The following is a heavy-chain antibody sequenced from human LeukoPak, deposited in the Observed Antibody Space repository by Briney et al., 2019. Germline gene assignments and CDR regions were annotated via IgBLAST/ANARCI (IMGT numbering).Heavy chain of an antibody. CDR3: AKDGYYDPSGGSSIDY. Sequence: GGSLRLSCAASGFTFSSYGMHWVRQAPGKGLEWVAVISYDGSNKYYADSVKGRFTISRDNSKNTLYLQMNSLRAEDTAVYYCAKDGYYDPSGGSSIDYWGQGTLVTVSS. CDR2: ISYDGSNK. CDR1: GFTFSSYG. D-gene: IGHD3-22*01. J-gene: IGHJ4*02. V-gene: IGHV3-30*18.